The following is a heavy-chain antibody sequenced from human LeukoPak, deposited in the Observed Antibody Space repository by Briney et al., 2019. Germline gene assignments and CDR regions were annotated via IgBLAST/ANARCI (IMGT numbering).Heavy chain of an antibody. CDR1: GDSISSYY. CDR3: ASTYYYNSGSFFFDY. Sequence: SETLSLTCTVSGDSISSYYWSWIRQPAGKGLEWIGRIYTSGSTNYNPSHKSRVTMSIDTSKNQFSLKLSSVTAADTAVYYCASTYYYNSGSFFFDYWGQGTLVTVSS. V-gene: IGHV4-4*07. CDR2: IYTSGST. J-gene: IGHJ4*02. D-gene: IGHD3-10*01.